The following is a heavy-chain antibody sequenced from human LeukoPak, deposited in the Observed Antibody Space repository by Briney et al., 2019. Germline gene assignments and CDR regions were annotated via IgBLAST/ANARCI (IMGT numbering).Heavy chain of an antibody. CDR1: GGSIGTNY. J-gene: IGHJ4*02. V-gene: IGHV4-59*01. CDR3: ARSDTLHIHSSSLHFDY. D-gene: IGHD6-13*01. CDR2: SSYSGSS. Sequence: SETLSLTCSVSGGSIGTNYWSWIRQVPGKGLEWIGYSSYSGSSNYNPSLKSRVTISVDTSKTQFSLYLNSVTAADTAVYYCARSDTLHIHSSSLHFDYWGQGTRVTVSS.